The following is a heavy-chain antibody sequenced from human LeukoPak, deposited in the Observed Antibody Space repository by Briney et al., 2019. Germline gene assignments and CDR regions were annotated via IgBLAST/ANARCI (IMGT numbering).Heavy chain of an antibody. D-gene: IGHD4-23*01. CDR3: AREGSGGGNGDIDH. V-gene: IGHV3-33*01. CDR1: GFTFSSYG. CDR2: IWYDGSKK. J-gene: IGHJ4*02. Sequence: GRSLRLSCAASGFTFSSYGMHWVRQAPGKGLEWVAIIWYDGSKKYHADSVKGRFTISRDSAKNTLYLQMNSLRAEDTAVYYCAREGSGGGNGDIDHWGQGTLVTVSS.